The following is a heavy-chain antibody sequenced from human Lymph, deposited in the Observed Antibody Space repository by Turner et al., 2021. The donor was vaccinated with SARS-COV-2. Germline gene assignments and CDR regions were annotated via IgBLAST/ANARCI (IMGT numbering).Heavy chain of an antibody. Sequence: QVQLVESGGGLVHPGRSLRLSCTAPGFTFSSYAMHWVRQAPGKGLEWVSLISYDGSNKYYADSVKGRFTISSDNSKNTLYLQMNSLRTEDTAVYYCAREMGSGSDYWGQGTLVTVSS. CDR1: GFTFSSYA. J-gene: IGHJ4*02. D-gene: IGHD3-10*01. CDR2: ISYDGSNK. CDR3: AREMGSGSDY. V-gene: IGHV3-30*04.